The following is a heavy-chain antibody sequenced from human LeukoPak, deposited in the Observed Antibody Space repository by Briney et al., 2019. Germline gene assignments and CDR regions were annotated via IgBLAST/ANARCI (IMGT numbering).Heavy chain of an antibody. J-gene: IGHJ4*02. CDR2: IEQVGRER. CDR3: ARDVGVAATSEFDY. CDR1: GFTFSRYW. Sequence: GGSLRLSCAASGFTFSRYWMSWVRQAPGKGLGWVANIEQVGRERYYVDSVKGRFTISRDNAKNSLYLQMNSLRADDTAVYYCARDVGVAATSEFDYWGQGTLVTVSS. V-gene: IGHV3-7*01. D-gene: IGHD2-15*01.